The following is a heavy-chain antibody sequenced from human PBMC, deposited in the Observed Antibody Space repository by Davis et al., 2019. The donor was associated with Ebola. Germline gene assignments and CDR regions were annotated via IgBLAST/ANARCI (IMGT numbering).Heavy chain of an antibody. CDR1: GGSISSGDYY. CDR2: IYYSGST. V-gene: IGHV4-30-4*01. CDR3: ARHGIDLIIVVVVGWFDP. D-gene: IGHD2-15*01. J-gene: IGHJ5*02. Sequence: MPSETLSLTCTVSGGSISSGDYYWSWIRQPPVKGLAWIGYIYYSGSTYYNPSLKSRVTISVDTSKNQFSLKLSSVTAADTAVYYCARHGIDLIIVVVVGWFDPWGQGTLVTVSS.